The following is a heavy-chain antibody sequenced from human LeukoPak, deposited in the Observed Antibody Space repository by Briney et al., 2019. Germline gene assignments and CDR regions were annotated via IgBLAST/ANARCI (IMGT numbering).Heavy chain of an antibody. V-gene: IGHV4-34*01. D-gene: IGHD3-22*01. J-gene: IGHJ4*02. Sequence: SETLSLTCAVYGGSFSGYYWSWIRQPPGKGLEWIGEINHSGSTNYNPSLKSRATISVDTSKNQFSLKLSSVTAADTAVYYCATVEVSDYDSSGYLPGYWGQGTLVTVSS. CDR2: INHSGST. CDR3: ATVEVSDYDSSGYLPGY. CDR1: GGSFSGYY.